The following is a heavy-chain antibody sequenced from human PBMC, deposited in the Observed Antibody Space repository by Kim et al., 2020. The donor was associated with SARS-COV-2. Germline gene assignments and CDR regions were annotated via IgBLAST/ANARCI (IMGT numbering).Heavy chain of an antibody. J-gene: IGHJ4*02. CDR3: ARGQLGY. D-gene: IGHD6-6*01. V-gene: IGHV1-2*02. CDR2: INPKSGGT. CDR1: GYTFTDYY. Sequence: ASVKVSCKASGYTFTDYYIHWVRQAPGQGLEWVGWINPKSGGTNFAQRFQGRVTMTRYTSISTAYMELSRLRSDDTAVYYCARGQLGYWGQGTLVTVSS.